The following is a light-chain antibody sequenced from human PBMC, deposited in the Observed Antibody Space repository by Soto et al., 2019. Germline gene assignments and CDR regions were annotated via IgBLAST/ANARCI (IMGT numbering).Light chain of an antibody. CDR1: GSDIGFYNY. CDR3: SSYTSSSAYV. J-gene: IGLJ1*01. V-gene: IGLV2-14*01. CDR2: EVS. Sequence: QSVLTQPPSASGSPGQSVTISCTGSGSDIGFYNYVSWYQQHPGKVPKLLIYEVSNRPSGVSNRFSGSKSGNTASLTISGLQAEDEADYYCSSYTSSSAYVFGTGTKVTVL.